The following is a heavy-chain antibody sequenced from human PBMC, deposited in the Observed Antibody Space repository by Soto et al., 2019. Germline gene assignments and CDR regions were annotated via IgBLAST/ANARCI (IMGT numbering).Heavy chain of an antibody. J-gene: IGHJ5*02. CDR3: ASIIPFTIFGVFTPGAFDP. CDR2: IYYSGST. D-gene: IGHD3-3*01. CDR1: GGSISSSSYY. Sequence: QLQLQESGPGLVKPSETLSLTCTVSGGSISSSSYYWGWIRQPPGKGLEWIGSIYYSGSTYYNPSLKSRVTISVDTSKNQFSLKLSSVTAADTAVYYCASIIPFTIFGVFTPGAFDPWGQGTLVTVSS. V-gene: IGHV4-39*01.